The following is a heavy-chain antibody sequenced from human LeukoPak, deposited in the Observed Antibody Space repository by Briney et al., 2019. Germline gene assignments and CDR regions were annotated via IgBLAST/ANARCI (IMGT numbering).Heavy chain of an antibody. CDR3: AELGITMIGGV. D-gene: IGHD3-10*02. Sequence: PGGSLRLSCAASGFIFDDHGMTWVRQAPGKGLEWVSYISSSGSTIYYADSVKGRFTISRDNAKNSLYLQMNSLRAEDTAVYYCAELGITMIGGVWGKGTTVTISS. CDR1: GFIFDDHG. J-gene: IGHJ6*04. V-gene: IGHV3-48*03. CDR2: ISSSGSTI.